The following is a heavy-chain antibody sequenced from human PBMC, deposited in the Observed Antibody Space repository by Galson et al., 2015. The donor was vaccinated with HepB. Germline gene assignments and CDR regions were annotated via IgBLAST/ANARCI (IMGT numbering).Heavy chain of an antibody. V-gene: IGHV1-18*01. CDR1: GYTFTSYG. Sequence: SVKVSCKASGYTFTSYGISWVRQAPGQGLEWMGWISAYNGNTNYAQKLQGRVTMTTDTSTSTAYMELRSLRSDDTAVYYCARVLLWFGELLPSFDYWGQGTLVTVSS. D-gene: IGHD3-10*01. CDR2: ISAYNGNT. J-gene: IGHJ4*02. CDR3: ARVLLWFGELLPSFDY.